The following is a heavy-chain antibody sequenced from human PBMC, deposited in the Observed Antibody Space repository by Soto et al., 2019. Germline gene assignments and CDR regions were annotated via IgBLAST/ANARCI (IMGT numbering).Heavy chain of an antibody. D-gene: IGHD2-2*01. CDR3: ARTKVVPAADKGGWFDP. CDR1: GVNFSSDW. CDR2: IKQDGSEK. J-gene: IGHJ5*02. V-gene: IGHV3-7*02. Sequence: PGGSLRLSCAASGVNFSSDWMSWVRQAPGKGREWVANIKQDGSEKYYVDSVKGRFTISRDNAKNSLYLQMTSLSAEDTAVYYCARTKVVPAADKGGWFDPWGQGTLVTVSS.